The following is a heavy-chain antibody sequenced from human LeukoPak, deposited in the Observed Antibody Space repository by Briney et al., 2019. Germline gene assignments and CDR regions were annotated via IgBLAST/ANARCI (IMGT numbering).Heavy chain of an antibody. V-gene: IGHV4-31*03. Sequence: PSQTLSLTCTVSGGSISSDDYYWSWIRQHPGKGLEWIGYIYYSGSTHYNPSLKSRVTISVDTSKNQFSLKLSSVTAADTAVYYCARDYYGSGSYDYWGQGTLVTVSS. CDR2: IYYSGST. D-gene: IGHD3-10*01. CDR1: GGSISSDDYY. CDR3: ARDYYGSGSYDY. J-gene: IGHJ4*02.